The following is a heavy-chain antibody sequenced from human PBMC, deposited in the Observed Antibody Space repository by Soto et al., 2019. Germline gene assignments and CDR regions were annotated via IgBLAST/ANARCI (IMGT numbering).Heavy chain of an antibody. CDR1: GGTFSSYA. Sequence: QVQLVQSGAEVKKPGSSVKVSCKASGGTFSSYAISWVRQAPGQGLEWLGGIIPIFGTANYAQKFQGRVTITADESTSTAYMELSSLRSEDTAVYYCARAARWLQYSLLGWYFDYWGQGTLVTVSS. CDR3: ARAARWLQYSLLGWYFDY. V-gene: IGHV1-69*01. J-gene: IGHJ4*02. D-gene: IGHD5-12*01. CDR2: IIPIFGTA.